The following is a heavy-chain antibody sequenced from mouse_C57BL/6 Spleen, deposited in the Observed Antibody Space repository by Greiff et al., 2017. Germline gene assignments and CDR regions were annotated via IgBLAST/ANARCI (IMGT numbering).Heavy chain of an antibody. CDR2: ISDGGSYT. V-gene: IGHV5-4*01. Sequence: EVMLVESGGGLVKPGGSLKLSCAASGFTFSSYAMSWVRQTPEKRLEWVATISDGGSYTYYPDNVKGRFTISRDNAKNNLYLQMSHLTSEDTAMYYCARDGPYAMDYWGQGTSVTVSS. CDR1: GFTFSSYA. J-gene: IGHJ4*01. CDR3: ARDGPYAMDY.